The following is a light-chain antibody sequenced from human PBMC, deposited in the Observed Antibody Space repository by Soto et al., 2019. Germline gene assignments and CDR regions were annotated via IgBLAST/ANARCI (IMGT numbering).Light chain of an antibody. CDR1: SSNIGSHT. CDR3: AAWDDSLNGVV. J-gene: IGLJ2*01. V-gene: IGLV1-44*01. Sequence: QSVLTQAPSASGTPGQRVTISCSGRSSNIGSHTVNWYQQLPGTAPKLLIYSNNQRPSGVPDRFSGSKSGTSASLAISGLQSEDEADYYCAAWDDSLNGVVFGGGTKLTVL. CDR2: SNN.